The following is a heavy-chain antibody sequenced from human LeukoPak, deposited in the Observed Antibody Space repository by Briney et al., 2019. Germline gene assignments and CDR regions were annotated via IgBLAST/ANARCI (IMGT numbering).Heavy chain of an antibody. V-gene: IGHV4-34*01. D-gene: IGHD4/OR15-4a*01. Sequence: SETLSLTCAVYGGSFSGYYWSWIRQPPGKGLEWIGEINHSGSTNYNPSLKSRVTISVDTSKNQFSLKLSSVTAADTAVYYCARVRLWNFFDYWGQGTLVTVSS. CDR2: INHSGST. CDR1: GGSFSGYY. CDR3: ARVRLWNFFDY. J-gene: IGHJ4*02.